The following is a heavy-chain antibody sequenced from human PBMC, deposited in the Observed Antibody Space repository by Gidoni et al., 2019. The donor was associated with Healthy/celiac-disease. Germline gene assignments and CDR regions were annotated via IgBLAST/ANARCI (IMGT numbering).Heavy chain of an antibody. J-gene: IGHJ4*02. CDR1: GFTFSSYS. CDR3: ASPPGYSSSWSNG. V-gene: IGHV3-21*01. CDR2: ISSSSSYI. D-gene: IGHD6-13*01. Sequence: EVQRVESGGGLVTPGGSLRLSCAASGFTFSSYSLNWVRQSPGKGLDWVSSISSSSSYIYYADLVKGRFTISRDNAKNSLYLQMNSLRAEDTAVYYCASPPGYSSSWSNGWGQGTLVTVSS.